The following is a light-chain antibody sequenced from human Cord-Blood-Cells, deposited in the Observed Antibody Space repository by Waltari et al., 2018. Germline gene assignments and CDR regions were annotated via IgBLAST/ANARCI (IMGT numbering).Light chain of an antibody. Sequence: DIQMTQSPSTLSASVGDRVTITCRASQSISSWLAWYQQKPGKAPKLLIYKASSLESGVPSRFSGSGSGTEFTLTISSLQPDDVATYDCQQYNSYPWTFGQGTKVEIK. CDR2: KAS. CDR1: QSISSW. J-gene: IGKJ1*01. CDR3: QQYNSYPWT. V-gene: IGKV1-5*03.